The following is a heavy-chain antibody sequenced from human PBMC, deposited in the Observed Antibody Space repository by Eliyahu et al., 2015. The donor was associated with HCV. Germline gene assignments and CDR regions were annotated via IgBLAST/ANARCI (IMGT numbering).Heavy chain of an antibody. CDR2: TYYGGDT. CDR1: GDFISGYY. CDR3: ARRALYNSGWFHDF. Sequence: QVQLQESGPGLVKPSETLSLTCTVSGDFISGYYWSWIRQSPGRRLEWLGHTYYGGDTSYNPSLKSRVTISLDTPNNEFSVKLSSVTAADTAVYYCARRALYNSGWFHDFWGQGTLVTVSS. V-gene: IGHV4-59*01. D-gene: IGHD6-19*01. J-gene: IGHJ4*02.